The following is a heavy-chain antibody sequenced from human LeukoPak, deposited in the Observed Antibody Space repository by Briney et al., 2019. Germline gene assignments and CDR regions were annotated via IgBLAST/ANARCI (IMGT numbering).Heavy chain of an antibody. CDR3: ARVYPAGYQLLTGYWFDP. CDR2: INTNTGNP. V-gene: IGHV7-4-1*02. Sequence: ASVKVSCKASGYSFSNYAMNWVRQAPGQGLEWMGWINTNTGNPTYAQGFTGRFVFSLDTSVSTAYLQISSLKAEDTAVYYCARVYPAGYQLLTGYWFDPWGQGTLVTVSS. D-gene: IGHD2-2*01. J-gene: IGHJ5*02. CDR1: GYSFSNYA.